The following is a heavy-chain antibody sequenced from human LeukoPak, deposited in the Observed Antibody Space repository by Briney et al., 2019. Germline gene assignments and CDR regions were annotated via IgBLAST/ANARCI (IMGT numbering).Heavy chain of an antibody. J-gene: IGHJ4*02. CDR3: ARDRAVVLIAAPDY. CDR2: ISAYNGQT. Sequence: ASVKVSCKASRYTFTNYGISWVRQAPGQGLEWMGWISAYNGQTNYAQKFQGRVTMTTDTSTSTAYMELRSLRSDDTAVYFCARDRAVVLIAAPDYWGQGTLVTVSS. CDR1: RYTFTNYG. D-gene: IGHD2-15*01. V-gene: IGHV1-18*01.